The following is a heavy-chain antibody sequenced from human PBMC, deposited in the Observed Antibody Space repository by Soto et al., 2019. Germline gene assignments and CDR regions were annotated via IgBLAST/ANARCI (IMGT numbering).Heavy chain of an antibody. V-gene: IGHV3-21*01. D-gene: IGHD1-20*01. Sequence: EVQLVESGGGLVKPGGSLRLSCAASGFAFSTYSMNWVRQAPGKGLEWVSSISDSSSYIYYADSVKGRFTISRDNTENSLYLQMYSLRAEDTAVYYCARPRLPSNNYYFDSWGQGTLVTVSS. CDR1: GFAFSTYS. J-gene: IGHJ4*02. CDR3: ARPRLPSNNYYFDS. CDR2: ISDSSSYI.